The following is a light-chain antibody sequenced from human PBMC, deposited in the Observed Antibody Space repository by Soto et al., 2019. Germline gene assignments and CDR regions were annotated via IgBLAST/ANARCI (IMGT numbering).Light chain of an antibody. CDR1: SSNIGGNS. V-gene: IGLV1-51*01. CDR2: DDD. J-gene: IGLJ1*01. CDR3: GSWDSSLSAYV. Sequence: QSVLTQPPSVSAAPGQKVTISCSGSSSNIGGNSVSWYQQLPGTAPKLLIYDDDKRPSGIPDRFSGSKSDTSATLGITGFQTGDEADYYCGSWDSSLSAYVFGARTKVTVL.